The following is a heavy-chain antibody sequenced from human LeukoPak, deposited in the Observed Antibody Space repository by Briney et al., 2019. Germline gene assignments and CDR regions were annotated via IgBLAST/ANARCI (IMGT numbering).Heavy chain of an antibody. CDR3: ARAAGAAGGQYFDY. Sequence: SETLSLTCSVSGGSISGYYWSWIRQPAGQGLEWIGRIYSNGDTRYNPSLKSRGTMSVDTSKNQVSLNLRPVTAADTAVFFCARAAGAAGGQYFDYWGQGTLVTVSA. V-gene: IGHV4-4*07. CDR1: GGSISGYY. CDR2: IYSNGDT. J-gene: IGHJ4*02. D-gene: IGHD6-25*01.